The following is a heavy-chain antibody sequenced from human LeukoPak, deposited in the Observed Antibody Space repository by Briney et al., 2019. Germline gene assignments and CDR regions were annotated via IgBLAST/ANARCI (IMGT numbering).Heavy chain of an antibody. J-gene: IGHJ6*03. CDR1: GGSISSYY. Sequence: SETLSLTCTVSGGSISSYYWSWIRQPPGKGLEWIGNIYYSGSTNYNPSLKSRVTISVDTSKNQFSLKLSSVTAADTAVYYFTRGSIAYYYMAVWGKGTTVTISS. D-gene: IGHD3-22*01. CDR3: TRGSIAYYYMAV. V-gene: IGHV4-59*01. CDR2: IYYSGST.